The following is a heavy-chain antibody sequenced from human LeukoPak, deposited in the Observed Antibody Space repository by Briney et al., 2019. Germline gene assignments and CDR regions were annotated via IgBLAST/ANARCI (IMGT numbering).Heavy chain of an antibody. CDR2: ISAYNGNT. J-gene: IGHJ4*02. Sequence: ASVKVSCKASGYTFTSYGISWVRQAPGQGLEWMGWISAYNGNTNYAQKLQGRVTMTTDTSTSTAYMELRSLRSDDTAVHYCTRDRVLLWFGEFPPGSYWGQGTLVTVSS. CDR3: TRDRVLLWFGEFPPGSY. CDR1: GYTFTSYG. V-gene: IGHV1-18*01. D-gene: IGHD3-10*01.